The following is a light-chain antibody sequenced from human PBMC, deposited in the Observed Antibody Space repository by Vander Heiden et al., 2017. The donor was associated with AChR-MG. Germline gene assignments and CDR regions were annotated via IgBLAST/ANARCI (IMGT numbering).Light chain of an antibody. J-gene: IGLJ3*02. CDR2: GDK. CDR1: PAKVGHTA. Sequence: SVLTQPPSLSGTPGPRVTISCSRMPAKVGHTALKWYRHVHGTAHKLVIHGDKKWPSGIPDRFSGSKSGTSASLAISGLQSEDEADYFCAAWDDSLDGWVFGGGTKVTVL. CDR3: AAWDDSLDGWV. V-gene: IGLV1-44*01.